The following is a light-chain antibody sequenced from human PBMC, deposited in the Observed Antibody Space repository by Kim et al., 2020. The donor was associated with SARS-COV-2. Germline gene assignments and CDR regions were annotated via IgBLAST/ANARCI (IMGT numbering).Light chain of an antibody. Sequence: ETVLTQSPGTLSLSPGERATLSCRASQSVSSSYLAWYQQKPGQAPRLLIYGASSRATGIPDRFSGSGSGKDFTLTISRLEPEDFAVYYCQQYGSAPRTFGQGTKVDIK. J-gene: IGKJ1*01. CDR2: GAS. V-gene: IGKV3-20*01. CDR3: QQYGSAPRT. CDR1: QSVSSSY.